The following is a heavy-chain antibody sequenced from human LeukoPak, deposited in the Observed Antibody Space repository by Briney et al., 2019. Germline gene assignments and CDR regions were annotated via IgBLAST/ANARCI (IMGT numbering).Heavy chain of an antibody. CDR1: GGSISNYY. CDR2: IYNSGHT. J-gene: IGHJ1*01. Sequence: SETLSLTCTVSGGSISNYYWSWIRQPPGKGLEWIGYIYNSGHTNYNPSLKSRVTISEGTSKNQLSLKLSSVTAADTAVYYCARAAVTTSRYFQHWGQGTLSPSPQ. D-gene: IGHD4-17*01. CDR3: ARAAVTTSRYFQH. V-gene: IGHV4-59*01.